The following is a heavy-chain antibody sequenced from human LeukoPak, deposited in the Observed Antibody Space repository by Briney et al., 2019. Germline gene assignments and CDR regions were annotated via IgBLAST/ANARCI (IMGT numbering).Heavy chain of an antibody. Sequence: GGSLRLSCAASGFTFSSYSMNWVRQAPGKGLEGVSSISSSSSYIYYAASVKGRFTISRDNAKNSLYLQMNSLRAEDTAVYYCARSLWGRGYSGYEDFDYWGQGTLVTVSS. CDR2: ISSSSSYI. V-gene: IGHV3-21*01. CDR3: ARSLWGRGYSGYEDFDY. CDR1: GFTFSSYS. J-gene: IGHJ4*02. D-gene: IGHD5-12*01.